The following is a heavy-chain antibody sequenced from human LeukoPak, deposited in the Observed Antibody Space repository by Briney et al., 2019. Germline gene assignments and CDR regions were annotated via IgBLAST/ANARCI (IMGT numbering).Heavy chain of an antibody. J-gene: IGHJ4*02. CDR1: GFRFNTYW. CDR2: IKQDGNEK. CDR3: AKDRVTTMVRGVIISGY. Sequence: GGSLRLSCAASGFRFNTYWMSWVRQAPGKGLEWVANIKQDGNEKYYADSVKGRFTISRDNGKNSLDLQMNSLRADDTAVYYCAKDRVTTMVRGVIISGYWGQGTLVTVSS. D-gene: IGHD3-10*01. V-gene: IGHV3-7*01.